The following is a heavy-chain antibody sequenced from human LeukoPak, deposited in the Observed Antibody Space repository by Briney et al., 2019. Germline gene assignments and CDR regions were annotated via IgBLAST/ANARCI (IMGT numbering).Heavy chain of an antibody. CDR2: FDPEDGET. Sequence: AAVQVSCKVSGYTLTELSMHWVRQAPGKGLEWMGGFDPEDGETIYAQKFQSRVTMTEDTSTDTAYMELNSLRSEDTAVYYCATDLTYDFYGMDVWGQGTTVTVSS. CDR3: ATDLTYDFYGMDV. D-gene: IGHD3/OR15-3a*01. CDR1: GYTLTELS. J-gene: IGHJ6*02. V-gene: IGHV1-24*01.